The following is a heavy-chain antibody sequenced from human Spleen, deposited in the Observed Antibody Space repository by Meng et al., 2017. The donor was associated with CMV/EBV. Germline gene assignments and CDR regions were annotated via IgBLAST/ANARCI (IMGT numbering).Heavy chain of an antibody. CDR1: GFTFGDHA. J-gene: IGHJ4*02. CDR2: IRSKSFGETT. D-gene: IGHD2-2*01. V-gene: IGHV3-49*04. Sequence: GESLKISCTASGFTFGDHAITWVRQAPGKGLEWVGFIRSKSFGETTEYAASMKGRFTISRDDSKSIAYLQMNSLKTEDTALYYCTRGAAIVVVPAVLSFWGQGTLVTVSS. CDR3: TRGAAIVVVPAVLSF.